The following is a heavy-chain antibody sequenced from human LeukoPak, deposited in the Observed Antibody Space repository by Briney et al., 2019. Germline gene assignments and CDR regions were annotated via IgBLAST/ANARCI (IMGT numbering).Heavy chain of an antibody. V-gene: IGHV4-39*07. J-gene: IGHJ4*02. Sequence: KTSETLSLTCTVSGGSISSSSYYWGWIRQPPGKGLEWIGSIYYSGSTYYNPSLKSRVTISADTSKNQFSLKVSSVTAADTAVYYCARDLTNYGSGSYDYWGQGTLVTVSS. CDR3: ARDLTNYGSGSYDY. CDR2: IYYSGST. D-gene: IGHD3-10*01. CDR1: GGSISSSSYY.